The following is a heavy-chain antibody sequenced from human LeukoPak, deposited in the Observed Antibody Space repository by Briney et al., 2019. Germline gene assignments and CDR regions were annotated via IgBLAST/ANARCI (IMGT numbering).Heavy chain of an antibody. D-gene: IGHD3-22*01. CDR3: ARPDYYDSSGYYYVSEYFQH. J-gene: IGHJ1*01. Sequence: ASVKVSCKASGYTFTSYGISWVRQAPGQGLEWMGWISAYNGNTNYAQKLQGRVTMTTDTSTSTAYMELRSLRSDDTAVHYCARPDYYDSSGYYYVSEYFQHWGQGTLVTVSS. V-gene: IGHV1-18*01. CDR2: ISAYNGNT. CDR1: GYTFTSYG.